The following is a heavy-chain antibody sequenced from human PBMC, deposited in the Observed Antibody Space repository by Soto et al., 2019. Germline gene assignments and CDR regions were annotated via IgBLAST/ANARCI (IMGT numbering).Heavy chain of an antibody. CDR1: GFTFSSYS. D-gene: IGHD2-21*02. V-gene: IGHV3-21*01. CDR2: ISSSSSYI. Sequence: GSLRLSCAASGFTFSSYSMNWVRQAPGKGLEWVSSISSSSSYIYYADSVKGRFTISRDNAKNSLYLQMNSLRAEDTAVYYCAGPLAYCGGDCYSGYFQHWGQGTLVTVSS. J-gene: IGHJ1*01. CDR3: AGPLAYCGGDCYSGYFQH.